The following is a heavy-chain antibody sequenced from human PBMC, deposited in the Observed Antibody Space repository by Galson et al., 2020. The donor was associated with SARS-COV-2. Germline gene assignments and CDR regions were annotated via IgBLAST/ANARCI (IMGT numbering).Heavy chain of an antibody. CDR1: GFTFSIYE. V-gene: IGHV3-48*03. D-gene: IGHD5-12*01. J-gene: IGHJ6*02. CDR3: AMRSTMSYYAVDV. CDR2: IATSGDMI. Sequence: GESLKISCTASGFTFSIYEMNWVRQAPGKGLEWLSYIATSGDMIYYAVSVKGRFTVSRDNTQNSLSLQMNSLRAEDTAVYYCAMRSTMSYYAVDVWGPGATVAVSS.